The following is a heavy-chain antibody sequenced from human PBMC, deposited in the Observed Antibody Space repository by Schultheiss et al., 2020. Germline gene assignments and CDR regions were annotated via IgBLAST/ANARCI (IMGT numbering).Heavy chain of an antibody. CDR2: IYDSGTT. CDR1: GGSISSYY. Sequence: SETLSLTCTVSGGSISSYYWSWIRQPPGKGLEWIGYIYDSGTTYYNPSLKSRVTISIDTSKNQFSLRLSSVTAADTAVYYCARWGRCSSTSCYRVGYYYYGMDVWGQGTTVTVSS. CDR3: ARWGRCSSTSCYRVGYYYYGMDV. V-gene: IGHV4-59*12. D-gene: IGHD2-2*02. J-gene: IGHJ6*02.